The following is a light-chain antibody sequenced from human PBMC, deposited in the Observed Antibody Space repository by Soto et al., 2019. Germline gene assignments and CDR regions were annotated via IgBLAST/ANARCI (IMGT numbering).Light chain of an antibody. CDR2: KAS. Sequence: DIQMTQSPSTMSASVGDRVTITCRASQSIDSWLAWYQQKPGKAPKFLMYKASNLQSGVPASFSGWGSGTEFTLTISSLQPDDFATYHCQQYNSYSTFGQGTKVDIK. J-gene: IGKJ1*01. V-gene: IGKV1-5*03. CDR1: QSIDSW. CDR3: QQYNSYST.